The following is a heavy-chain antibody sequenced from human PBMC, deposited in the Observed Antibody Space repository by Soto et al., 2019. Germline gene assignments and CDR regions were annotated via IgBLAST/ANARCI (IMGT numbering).Heavy chain of an antibody. D-gene: IGHD3-22*01. CDR3: ARDQNRYDSSGYYWEYFDY. V-gene: IGHV1-69*06. CDR2: IIPIFGTA. J-gene: IGHJ4*02. CDR1: GGTFSSYA. Sequence: GASVNVSCKASGGTFSSYAISWVRQAPGQGLEWMGGIIPIFGTANYAQKFQGRVTITADKSTSTAYMELSSLRSEDTAVYYCARDQNRYDSSGYYWEYFDYWGQGTLVTVSS.